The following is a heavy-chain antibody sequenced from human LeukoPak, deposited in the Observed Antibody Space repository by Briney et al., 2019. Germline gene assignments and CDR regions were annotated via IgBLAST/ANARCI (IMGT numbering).Heavy chain of an antibody. D-gene: IGHD3-10*01. CDR3: ARLYGSGPRGAFDI. Sequence: PSETLSLTCTVSGGSLGREFWTWIRRPPGKGLEWIGYIYDIGTTNYNPSLKSRVTIFVDTSRNQFSLNLTSVTAADTAVYYCARLYGSGPRGAFDIWGQGTLVTVSS. CDR2: IYDIGTT. CDR1: GGSLGREF. V-gene: IGHV4-59*08. J-gene: IGHJ3*02.